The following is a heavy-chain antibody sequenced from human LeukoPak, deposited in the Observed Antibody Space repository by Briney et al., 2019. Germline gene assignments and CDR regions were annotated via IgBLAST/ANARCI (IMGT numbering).Heavy chain of an antibody. V-gene: IGHV3-33*01. D-gene: IGHD6-6*01. CDR1: GFTFNSYG. CDR3: ARDSRDLVYSSSSGLGY. J-gene: IGHJ4*02. CDR2: LWYDGTNK. Sequence: GRSLILSCAASGFTFNSYGMHWVRQAPGKGLEWVAVLWYDGTNKYYADSVKGRFTISRDNSKNTLYLQMNSLRAEDTAVYYCARDSRDLVYSSSSGLGYWGQGTLVTVSS.